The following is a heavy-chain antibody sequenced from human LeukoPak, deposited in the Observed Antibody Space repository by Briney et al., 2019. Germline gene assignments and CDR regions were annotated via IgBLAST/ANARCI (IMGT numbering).Heavy chain of an antibody. V-gene: IGHV4-39*01. CDR1: GGSISSSSYY. D-gene: IGHD3-22*01. CDR3: ARLLNYYDSSGFSIVGRYYFDY. CDR2: IYYSGST. Sequence: SETLSLTCTVSGGSISSSSYYWGWIRQPPGKGLEWIGSIYYSGSTYYNPSLKSRVTISVDTSKNQFSLKLSSVTAADTAVYYFARLLNYYDSSGFSIVGRYYFDYWGQGTLVTVSP. J-gene: IGHJ4*02.